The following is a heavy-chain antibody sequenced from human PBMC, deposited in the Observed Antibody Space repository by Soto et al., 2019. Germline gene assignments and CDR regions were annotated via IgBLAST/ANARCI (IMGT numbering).Heavy chain of an antibody. J-gene: IGHJ4*02. D-gene: IGHD3-10*02. V-gene: IGHV3-23*01. CDR3: AKDNDRGVINYFDY. CDR2: ISGSGGST. Sequence: GGSLRLSCAASGFTFSSYAMSWVRQAPGKGLEWVSAISGSGGSTYYADSVKGRFTISRDNSKNTLYLKMNSLRAEDTAVYYCAKDNDRGVINYFDYWGQGTLVTVSS. CDR1: GFTFSSYA.